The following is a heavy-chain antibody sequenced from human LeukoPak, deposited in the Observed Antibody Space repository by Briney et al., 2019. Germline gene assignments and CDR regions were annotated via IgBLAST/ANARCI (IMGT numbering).Heavy chain of an antibody. CDR2: ISWNSGSI. CDR1: GLTFDDYA. D-gene: IGHD3-22*01. Sequence: TGGSLRLSCAASGLTFDDYAMHWVRQAPGKGPEWVSGISWNSGSIGYADSVKGRFTISRDNAKNSLYLQMNSLRAEDTALYYCAKGSDSSGYSLFDYWGQGTLVTVSS. V-gene: IGHV3-9*01. CDR3: AKGSDSSGYSLFDY. J-gene: IGHJ4*02.